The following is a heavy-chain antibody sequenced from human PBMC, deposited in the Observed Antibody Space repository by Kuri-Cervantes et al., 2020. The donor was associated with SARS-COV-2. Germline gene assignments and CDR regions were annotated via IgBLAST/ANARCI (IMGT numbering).Heavy chain of an antibody. Sequence: KVSCKGSGYSFTSYWISWVRQMPGKGLEWMGRIDPSDSYTNYSPSFQGHVTISADKSISTAYLQWSSLKASDAAMYYCARHDKTGGSLTTDYWGHGTLVTVSS. V-gene: IGHV5-10-1*01. CDR3: ARHDKTGGSLTTDY. CDR2: IDPSDSYT. D-gene: IGHD1-26*01. J-gene: IGHJ4*01. CDR1: GYSFTSYW.